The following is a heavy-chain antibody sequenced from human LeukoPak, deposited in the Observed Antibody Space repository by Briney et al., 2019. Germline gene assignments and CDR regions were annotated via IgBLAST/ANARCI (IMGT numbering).Heavy chain of an antibody. CDR3: ARRVMITFGGDFDY. CDR1: GGSISSSSYY. D-gene: IGHD3-16*01. J-gene: IGHJ4*02. CDR2: IYYSGST. V-gene: IGHV4-39*01. Sequence: PSETLSLTCTVSGGSISSSSYYWGWIRQPPGKGLEWIGSIYYSGSTYYNPSLKSRVTISVDTSKNQFSLKLSSVTAADTAVYYCARRVMITFGGDFDYWGQGTLVTVSS.